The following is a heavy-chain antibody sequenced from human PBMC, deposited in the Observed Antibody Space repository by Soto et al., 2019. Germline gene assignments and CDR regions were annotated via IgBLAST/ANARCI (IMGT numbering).Heavy chain of an antibody. CDR1: GFTFGSNW. J-gene: IGHJ4*02. Sequence: EVQLVESGGGLVQPGGSLRLSCAASGFTFGSNWMSWVRQAPGKGLEWVANIKRDGSEKYYVDSVKGRFTMSRDNGKNTLYLQMNSLRANDTAVYYCASMEWESTGYADYWGQGTVVNVSS. V-gene: IGHV3-7*03. CDR2: IKRDGSEK. D-gene: IGHD3-3*01. CDR3: ASMEWESTGYADY.